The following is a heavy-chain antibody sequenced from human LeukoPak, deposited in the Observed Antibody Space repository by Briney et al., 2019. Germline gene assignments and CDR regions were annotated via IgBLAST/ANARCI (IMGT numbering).Heavy chain of an antibody. D-gene: IGHD6-19*01. CDR3: ARQGFDSGWYPPFDY. CDR2: IYYSGST. V-gene: IGHV4-39*01. Sequence: SETLSLTCTVSGGSISSSSYYWGWIRQPPGKGLEWIGSIYYSGSTYYNPSLKSRVTISVDTSKNQFSLKLSSVTAADTAVYYCARQGFDSGWYPPFDYWGQGTLVTVSS. CDR1: GGSISSSSYY. J-gene: IGHJ4*02.